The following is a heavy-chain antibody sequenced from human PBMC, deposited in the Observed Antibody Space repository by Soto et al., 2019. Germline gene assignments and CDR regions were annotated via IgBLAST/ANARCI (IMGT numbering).Heavy chain of an antibody. Sequence: SETLSLTCTVSGGSISSSSYYWGWIRQPPGKGLEWIGSIYYSGSTYYNPSLKSRVTISVDTSKNQFSLKLSSVTAADTAVYYCARWGRSVASLDYWGQGTLVTVSS. J-gene: IGHJ4*02. D-gene: IGHD6-19*01. V-gene: IGHV4-39*01. CDR3: ARWGRSVASLDY. CDR2: IYYSGST. CDR1: GGSISSSSYY.